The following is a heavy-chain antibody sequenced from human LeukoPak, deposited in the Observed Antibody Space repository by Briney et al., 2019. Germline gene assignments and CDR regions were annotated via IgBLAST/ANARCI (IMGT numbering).Heavy chain of an antibody. V-gene: IGHV4-34*01. CDR3: ASLKIDFWSGYYSGDYYYYGMDV. J-gene: IGHJ6*02. CDR2: INHSGST. Sequence: SETLSLTCAVYGGSFSGYYWSWIRQPPGKGLEWIGEINHSGSTNYNPSLKSRVTISVDTSKNQFSLKLSSVTAADTAVYYCASLKIDFWSGYYSGDYYYYGMDVWGQGTTVTVSS. CDR1: GGSFSGYY. D-gene: IGHD3-3*01.